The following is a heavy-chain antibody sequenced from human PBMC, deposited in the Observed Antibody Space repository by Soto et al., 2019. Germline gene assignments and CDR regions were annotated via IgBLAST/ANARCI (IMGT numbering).Heavy chain of an antibody. CDR2: INHSGST. CDR1: GGSFSGYY. V-gene: IGHV4-34*01. J-gene: IGHJ4*02. D-gene: IGHD3-22*01. CDR3: ARVPDDSSGYYYDY. Sequence: QVQLQQWGAGLLKSSETLSLTCAVYGGSFSGYYWSWIRQPPGKGLEWIGEINHSGSTNYNPSLKSRVTISVDTSKNRFSLKLSSVTAADTAVYYCARVPDDSSGYYYDYWGQGTLVTVSS.